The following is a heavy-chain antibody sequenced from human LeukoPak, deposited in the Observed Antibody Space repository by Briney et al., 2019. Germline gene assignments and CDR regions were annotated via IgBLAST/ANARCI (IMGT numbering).Heavy chain of an antibody. CDR1: GGSINSYY. V-gene: IGHV4-4*07. CDR3: ARVDIRTAFFDY. D-gene: IGHD5-12*01. Sequence: SETLSLTCTVSGGSINSYYWSWIRQPAGKGLEWIGRIYSSGSTGYNPSLKSRVTMSLDTSKNQFSLNLSSVTAADTAVYHCARVDIRTAFFDYWGQGTLVTVSS. J-gene: IGHJ4*02. CDR2: IYSSGST.